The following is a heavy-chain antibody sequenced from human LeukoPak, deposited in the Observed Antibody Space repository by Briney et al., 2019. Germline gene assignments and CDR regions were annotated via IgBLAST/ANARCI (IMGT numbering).Heavy chain of an antibody. Sequence: SETLSFTCTVSGGSISSYYWSWIRQPPGKGLEWIGYIYYSGSTNYNPSLKSRVTISVDTSKNQFSLKLSSVTAADTAVYYCARFRDSGWYDYWGQGTLVTVSS. CDR2: IYYSGST. J-gene: IGHJ4*02. CDR1: GGSISSYY. V-gene: IGHV4-59*01. D-gene: IGHD6-19*01. CDR3: ARFRDSGWYDY.